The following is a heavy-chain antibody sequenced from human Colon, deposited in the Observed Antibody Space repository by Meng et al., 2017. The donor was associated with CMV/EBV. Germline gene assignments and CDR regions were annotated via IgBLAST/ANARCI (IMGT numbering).Heavy chain of an antibody. J-gene: IGHJ4*02. CDR2: INPKSGDT. D-gene: IGHD3-3*01. CDR1: GYTFTGFY. Sequence: QGQLVKSGAEVKKPWASVKVSCKASGYTFTGFYIQWVRQAPGQGLEWMGWINPKSGDTIYEQKFQGRVTMTRDTSISTVYMDLNSLRSDDTAVYFCARDLWSGSSDYFDYWGQGTLVTVSS. V-gene: IGHV1-2*02. CDR3: ARDLWSGSSDYFDY.